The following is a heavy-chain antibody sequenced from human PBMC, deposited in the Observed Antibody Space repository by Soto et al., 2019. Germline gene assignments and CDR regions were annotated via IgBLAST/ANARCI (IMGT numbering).Heavy chain of an antibody. V-gene: IGHV3-7*01. CDR3: AAWDISNI. D-gene: IGHD2-15*01. CDR2: INPEGNAK. Sequence: GGSLRLSCSGFGFSINTYWMNWIRQTPGKGLEWVANINPEGNAKTYVDPVKGRFFVSRGNTRNSLDLQMTSLRVEDSAIYFCAAWDISNIWGQGILVTVSS. CDR1: GFSINTYW. J-gene: IGHJ4*02.